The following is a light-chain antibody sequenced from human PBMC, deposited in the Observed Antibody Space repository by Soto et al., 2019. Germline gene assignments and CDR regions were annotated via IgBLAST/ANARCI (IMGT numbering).Light chain of an antibody. CDR2: KAS. V-gene: IGKV1-5*03. CDR1: QSITSW. CDR3: QQYSLYPWT. J-gene: IGKJ1*01. Sequence: DIQMTQSPSTLSASVGDRVTITCRASQSITSWLAWYQQKPGKAPKLLIYKASSLETGVPSRFSGSESGTDFTLTISSLQPDDFATYYCQQYSLYPWTFGQGTKVEIK.